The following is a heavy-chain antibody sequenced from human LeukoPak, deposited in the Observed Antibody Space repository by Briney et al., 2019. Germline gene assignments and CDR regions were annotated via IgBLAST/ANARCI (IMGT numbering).Heavy chain of an antibody. D-gene: IGHD3-10*01. J-gene: IGHJ4*02. CDR3: ARVVLLWFGELDYFDY. CDR1: GCAFTSYG. V-gene: IGHV1-18*01. CDR2: ISAYNGNT. Sequence: GASVKVSCKATGCAFTSYGIGWVRQAPGQGLEWMGRISAYNGNTNYAQKLQGRVTMTTDTSTSTAYMELRSLRSDDTAVYYCARVVLLWFGELDYFDYWGQGTLVTVSS.